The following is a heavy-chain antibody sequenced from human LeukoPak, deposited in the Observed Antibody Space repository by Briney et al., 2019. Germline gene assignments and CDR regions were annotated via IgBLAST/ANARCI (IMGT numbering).Heavy chain of an antibody. CDR1: GYTFTSYD. V-gene: IGHV1-8*01. D-gene: IGHD6-19*01. CDR3: ATGARYSSGWLQNQVDY. Sequence: ASVKVSCKASGYTFTSYDINWVRQATGQGLEWMGWMNPNSGNTGYAQKFQGRVTMTEDTSTDTAYMELSSLRSEDTAVYYCATGARYSSGWLQNQVDYWGQGTLVTVSS. CDR2: MNPNSGNT. J-gene: IGHJ4*02.